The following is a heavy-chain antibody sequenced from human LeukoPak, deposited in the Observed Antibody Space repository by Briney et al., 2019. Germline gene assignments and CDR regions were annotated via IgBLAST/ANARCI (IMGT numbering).Heavy chain of an antibody. V-gene: IGHV1-8*01. J-gene: IGHJ4*02. Sequence: ASVKVSCKTSGYTFSSYEINWVRQAAGRGLEWVGWMNPKTGKTAYARNLQGRATITRDTSISTAYMALSALRSEDTAVYYCARIRPVTTGLTGYYFDYWGQGTLVTVSS. CDR1: GYTFSSYE. D-gene: IGHD1-1*01. CDR3: ARIRPVTTGLTGYYFDY. CDR2: MNPKTGKT.